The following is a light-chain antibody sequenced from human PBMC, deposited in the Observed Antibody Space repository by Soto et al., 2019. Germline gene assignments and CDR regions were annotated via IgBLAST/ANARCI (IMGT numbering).Light chain of an antibody. J-gene: IGKJ5*01. Sequence: EIVMTQSPATLSVSPGERATLSCRASQSVSSNLAWYQQKPGQAPRLLLYGPSTMATGIPARFSGSGSGTEFTLTISSLQSEDFAVYYCQQYNNWPPLITFGQGTRLEIK. CDR2: GPS. CDR1: QSVSSN. V-gene: IGKV3-15*01. CDR3: QQYNNWPPLIT.